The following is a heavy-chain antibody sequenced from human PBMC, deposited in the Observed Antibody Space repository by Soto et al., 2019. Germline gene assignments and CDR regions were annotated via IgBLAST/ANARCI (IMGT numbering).Heavy chain of an antibody. D-gene: IGHD1-1*01. V-gene: IGHV1-69*06. CDR3: ARGLFPWNVRYSYYGMDV. Sequence: QVQLVQSGAEVKKPGSSVKVSCKASGGTFSSYAISWVRQAPGQGLEWMGGIIPIFGTANYAQKFQGRVTITADKSTRTASMVLSSLRSEDTAVYYCARGLFPWNVRYSYYGMDVWGQGTTVTVSS. CDR1: GGTFSSYA. CDR2: IIPIFGTA. J-gene: IGHJ6*02.